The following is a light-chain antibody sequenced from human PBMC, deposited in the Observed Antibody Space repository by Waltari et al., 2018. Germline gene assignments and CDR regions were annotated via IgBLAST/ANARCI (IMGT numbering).Light chain of an antibody. CDR1: QDISTW. J-gene: IGKJ1*01. CDR3: QHYNTFPWT. CDR2: QAS. Sequence: DIQMTQSPSTLSASVGDTVTITCRASQDISTWLAWYQQKPGKAPKFLIYQASNLESGVPSRFSGSGSGTEFTLTINSLQRDDFATYYCQHYNTFPWTFGQGTKVDIQ. V-gene: IGKV1-5*03.